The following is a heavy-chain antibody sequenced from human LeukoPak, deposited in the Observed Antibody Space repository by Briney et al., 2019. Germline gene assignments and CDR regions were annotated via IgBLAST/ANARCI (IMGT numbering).Heavy chain of an antibody. J-gene: IGHJ5*01. CDR1: GFTFTSYA. CDR2: ISESGTST. Sequence: AGGSLRLSCAASGFTFTSYAMSWVRQAPGKGLEWVSGISESGTSTYYADSVKGRVTISRDNSKNTLYLQMNSLIAEDTAVYFCTRAGYSSGFDSWGQGTLVTVSS. D-gene: IGHD6-19*01. V-gene: IGHV3-23*01. CDR3: TRAGYSSGFDS.